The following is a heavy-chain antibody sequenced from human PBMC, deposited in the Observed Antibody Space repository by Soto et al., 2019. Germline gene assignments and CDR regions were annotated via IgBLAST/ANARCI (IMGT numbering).Heavy chain of an antibody. Sequence: EVQLVESGGGLVKPGESLRLSCVASGFTFKSYNMNWVRQAPGKGLEWVSSIGGSDTFTYYADSVKGRFIISRDNAKSSLSLQMNSLRVEDTAVYFCVRAGSILGMTRWGQGTLVTVSS. V-gene: IGHV3-21*02. J-gene: IGHJ4*02. D-gene: IGHD3-3*01. CDR2: IGGSDTFT. CDR3: VRAGSILGMTR. CDR1: GFTFKSYN.